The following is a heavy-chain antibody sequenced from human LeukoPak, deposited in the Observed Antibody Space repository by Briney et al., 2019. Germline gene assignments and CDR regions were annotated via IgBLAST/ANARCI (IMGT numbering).Heavy chain of an antibody. D-gene: IGHD6-13*01. Sequence: GGSLRLSCAASGFTFSSYWMSWARQAPGKGLEWVANIKQDGSEKYYVDSVKGRFTISRDNAKNSLYLQMNSLRAEDTAVYYCARAGIAAAGTQTDDAFDIWGQGTMVTVSS. CDR1: GFTFSSYW. V-gene: IGHV3-7*03. J-gene: IGHJ3*02. CDR2: IKQDGSEK. CDR3: ARAGIAAAGTQTDDAFDI.